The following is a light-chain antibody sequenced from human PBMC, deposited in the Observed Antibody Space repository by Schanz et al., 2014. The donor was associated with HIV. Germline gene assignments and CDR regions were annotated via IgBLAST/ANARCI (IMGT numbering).Light chain of an antibody. J-gene: IGLJ1*01. Sequence: QSVLTQPPSLSGAPGQRVSLSCNGSSSNIGAGYDVHWYLQFPGTAPKLLIYDNNNRPSGVSDRFSASRSGTSASLAITGLQAEDEGDYYCSSYAGSNNLRVFGTGTKVTVL. CDR1: SSNIGAGYD. CDR3: SSYAGSNNLRV. CDR2: DNN. V-gene: IGLV1-40*01.